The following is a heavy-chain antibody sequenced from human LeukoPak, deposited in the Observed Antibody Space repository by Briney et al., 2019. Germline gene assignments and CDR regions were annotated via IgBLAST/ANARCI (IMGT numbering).Heavy chain of an antibody. CDR1: GGSISSYY. J-gene: IGHJ4*02. V-gene: IGHV4-59*01. CDR3: AGHHYGDYYFDY. D-gene: IGHD4-17*01. CDR2: IYYSGST. Sequence: SETLSLTCTVSGGSISSYYWSWIRQPPGKGLEWIGYIYYSGSTNYNPSLKSRVTISVDTSKNQFSLKLSSVTAADTAVYYCAGHHYGDYYFDYWGQGTLVTVSS.